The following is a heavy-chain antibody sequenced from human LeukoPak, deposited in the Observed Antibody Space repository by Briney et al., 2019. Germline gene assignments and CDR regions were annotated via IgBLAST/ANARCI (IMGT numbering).Heavy chain of an antibody. V-gene: IGHV1-46*01. CDR1: GYTFTSYY. Sequence: ASVTVSCKASGYTFTSYYMHWMRQAPGQGLEWMGIINPSGGSTSYAQKFQGRVTMTRDTSTSTVYMELSSLRSEDTAVYYCARGNGDWNDWFDPWGQGTLVTVSS. J-gene: IGHJ5*02. D-gene: IGHD1-1*01. CDR3: ARGNGDWNDWFDP. CDR2: INPSGGST.